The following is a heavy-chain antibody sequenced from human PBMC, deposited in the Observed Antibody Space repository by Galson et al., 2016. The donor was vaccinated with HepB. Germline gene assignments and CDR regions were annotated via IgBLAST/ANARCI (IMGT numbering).Heavy chain of an antibody. D-gene: IGHD2-2*01. Sequence: SVKVSCKASGYTFTNYAMHWVRQAPGQRLEWMGWIDAGNGITKYSQKFQDRVTITGDTSATTAYMELRSLTSEDTAVYYCARRSGVVPAANWFDPWGQGTLVTVSS. V-gene: IGHV1-3*01. CDR3: ARRSGVVPAANWFDP. CDR2: IDAGNGIT. J-gene: IGHJ5*02. CDR1: GYTFTNYA.